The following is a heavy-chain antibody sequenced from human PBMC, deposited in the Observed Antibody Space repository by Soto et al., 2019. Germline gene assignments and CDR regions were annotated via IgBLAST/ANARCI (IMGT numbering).Heavy chain of an antibody. CDR3: AIDSSGYYLYGMDV. Sequence: KPSETLSLTCAVYGGSFSGYYWSWIRQPPGKGLEWIGEINHSGSTNYNPSLKSRVTISVDTSKNQFSLKLSSVTAADTAVYYCAIDSSGYYLYGMDVWGQGTTVTVSS. D-gene: IGHD3-22*01. J-gene: IGHJ6*02. CDR2: INHSGST. V-gene: IGHV4-34*01. CDR1: GGSFSGYY.